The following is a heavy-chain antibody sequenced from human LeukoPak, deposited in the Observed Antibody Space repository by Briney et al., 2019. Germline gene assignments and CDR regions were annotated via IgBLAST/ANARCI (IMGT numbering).Heavy chain of an antibody. V-gene: IGHV3-15*01. Sequence: GGSLRLSCAASGFTFSNAWMSWVRQAPGKGLEWVGRIKSKTDGGTTDYAAPVKGRFTISRDDSKNTLYLQMNSLKTEDTAVYYCTTDPAHSGATPFDYWGQGTLVTVSS. D-gene: IGHD1-26*01. CDR1: GFTFSNAW. J-gene: IGHJ4*02. CDR3: TTDPAHSGATPFDY. CDR2: IKSKTDGGTT.